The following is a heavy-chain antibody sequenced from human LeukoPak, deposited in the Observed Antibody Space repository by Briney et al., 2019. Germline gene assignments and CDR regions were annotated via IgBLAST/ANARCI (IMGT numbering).Heavy chain of an antibody. CDR2: LYSGGNT. CDR3: ARVGDHYHWNFDL. V-gene: IGHV3-53*01. CDR1: GFTVGSKY. D-gene: IGHD3-10*01. Sequence: GGSLILSCAASGFTVGSKYMNWVRQPPGKGLEWVSILYSGGNTYYSDSMKGRFTISRDNSRNTVSLQMNSLRVEDTAVYYCARVGDHYHWNFDLWGRGTLVTVSS. J-gene: IGHJ2*01.